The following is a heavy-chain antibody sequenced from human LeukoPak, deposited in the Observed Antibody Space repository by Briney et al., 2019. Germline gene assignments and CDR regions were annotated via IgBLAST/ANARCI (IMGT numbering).Heavy chain of an antibody. CDR3: ARDRGAYGDSKGGY. V-gene: IGHV3-7*01. CDR2: IKEDRNEK. Sequence: GGSLRLSCVASGFTFSRYWMSWVRQAPGKGLEWVANIKEDRNEKYYVDSVKGRFTISRDNAKNSLYLQMNSLRAEDTAVYYCARDRGAYGDSKGGYWGQGTLVTVSS. D-gene: IGHD4-17*01. J-gene: IGHJ4*02. CDR1: GFTFSRYW.